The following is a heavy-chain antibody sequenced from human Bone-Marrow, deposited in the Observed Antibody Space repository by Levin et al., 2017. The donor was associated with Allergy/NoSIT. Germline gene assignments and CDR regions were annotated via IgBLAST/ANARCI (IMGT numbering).Heavy chain of an antibody. CDR3: VRSNINNWFDP. V-gene: IGHV6-1*01. CDR2: TYFRSKWFY. D-gene: IGHD2/OR15-2a*01. Sequence: LRLSCAISGDSISSNTAAWSWIRQSPSRGFEWLGRTYFRSKWFYEYEVSVKSRISINADAAKNQFSLQLNSVTPEDTAVYYCVRSNINNWFDPWGQGILVIVSS. J-gene: IGHJ5*02. CDR1: GDSISSNTAA.